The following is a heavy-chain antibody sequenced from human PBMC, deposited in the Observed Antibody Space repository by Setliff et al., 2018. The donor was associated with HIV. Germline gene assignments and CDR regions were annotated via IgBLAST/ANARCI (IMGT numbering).Heavy chain of an antibody. D-gene: IGHD3-10*01. J-gene: IGHJ5*02. CDR1: GYMFTSYY. CDR3: ATYFGELLA. CDR2: ITPMFGTT. V-gene: IGHV1-69*13. Sequence: SVKVSCKASGYMFTSYYMHWVRQAPGQGLEWMGGITPMFGTTHSAQKFRGRVTITADESTTTAYMAFTNLRSDDTAVYFCATYFGELLAWGQGTPVTVSS.